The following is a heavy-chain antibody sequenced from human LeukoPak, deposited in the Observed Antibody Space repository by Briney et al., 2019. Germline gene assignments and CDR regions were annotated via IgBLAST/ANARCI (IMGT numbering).Heavy chain of an antibody. CDR1: GYTLTELS. Sequence: ASVKVSCKVSGYTLTELSMHWVRQAPGKGLEWMGGFDPEDGETIYAQKFQGRVTMTKDTSTDTAYMELSSLRSEDTAVYYCATDYPNDAFDIWGQGTMVTVSS. CDR3: ATDYPNDAFDI. J-gene: IGHJ3*02. V-gene: IGHV1-24*01. CDR2: FDPEDGET.